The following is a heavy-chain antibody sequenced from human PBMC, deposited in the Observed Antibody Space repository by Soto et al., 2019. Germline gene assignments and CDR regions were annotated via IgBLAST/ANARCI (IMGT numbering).Heavy chain of an antibody. J-gene: IGHJ4*02. CDR3: AAWAEGATEVH. CDR2: IWYDASKQ. Sequence: GGSLRLSCETSGFSFSVYGMHWVRQAPGKGLEWVAVIWYDASKQFYAASVEGRFTISRDNSKAILYLQMNSLRAEDTAVYYCAAWAEGATEVHWGQGALVTVSS. V-gene: IGHV3-33*01. D-gene: IGHD2-15*01. CDR1: GFSFSVYG.